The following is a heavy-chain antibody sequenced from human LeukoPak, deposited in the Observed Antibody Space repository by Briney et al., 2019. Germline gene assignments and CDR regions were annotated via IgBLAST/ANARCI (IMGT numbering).Heavy chain of an antibody. CDR1: GFTFDDYG. J-gene: IGHJ4*02. D-gene: IGHD2-21*01. V-gene: IGHV3-20*04. Sequence: GGSLRLSCAASGFTFDDYGMSWVRQPPGKGLEWVSGINWNGGSTGYADSVKGRFTISRDNAKNSLYLQMNSLRAEDTALYYCARAFKYSMSGYYFDYWGQGTLVTVSS. CDR2: INWNGGST. CDR3: ARAFKYSMSGYYFDY.